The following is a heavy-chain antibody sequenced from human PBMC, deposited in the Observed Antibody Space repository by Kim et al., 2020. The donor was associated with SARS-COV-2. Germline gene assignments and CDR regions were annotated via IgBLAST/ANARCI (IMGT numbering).Heavy chain of an antibody. D-gene: IGHD3-22*01. J-gene: IGHJ4*01. CDR2: ISANAYSK. Sequence: GGSLRLSCAASGFTFSGYAMRWVRQAPGKGLEWVSRISANAYSKYTAYSATVQVTITSSNYEYKHYPQLHSISLETEATSDYTYTPPEFTTSFDY. CDR3: TPPEFTTSFDY. CDR1: GFTFSGYA. V-gene: IGHV3-23*01.